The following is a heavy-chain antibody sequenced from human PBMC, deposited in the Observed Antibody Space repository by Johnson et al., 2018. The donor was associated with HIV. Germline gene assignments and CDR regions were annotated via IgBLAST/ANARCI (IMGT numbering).Heavy chain of an antibody. CDR1: GFTFSSYA. V-gene: IGHV3-30*04. D-gene: IGHD5-18*01. CDR2: ISYDGSNK. Sequence: QVQLVESGGGVVQPERSLRLSCAASGFTFSSYAMHWVRQAPGKGLEWVACISYDGSNKHYAGSVKGRFTISRDNSKNTLYLQMNSLRSEDTAVYSWARDEGKTWIQLWWVLDAFDIWGQGTMVTVSS. J-gene: IGHJ3*02. CDR3: ARDEGKTWIQLWWVLDAFDI.